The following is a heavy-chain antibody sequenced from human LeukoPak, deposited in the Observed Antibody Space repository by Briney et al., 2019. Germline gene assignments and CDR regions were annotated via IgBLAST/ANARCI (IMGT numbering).Heavy chain of an antibody. Sequence: PGGSLRLSCAASGFTFSSYAMHWVRQAPGKGLEWVAVISYDGSNKYYADSVKGRFTISRDNSKNTLYLQMNSLRAEDTAVYYCTREGQYYYYGMDVWGQGTTVTVSS. CDR2: ISYDGSNK. V-gene: IGHV3-30-3*01. CDR3: TREGQYYYYGMDV. J-gene: IGHJ6*02. CDR1: GFTFSSYA.